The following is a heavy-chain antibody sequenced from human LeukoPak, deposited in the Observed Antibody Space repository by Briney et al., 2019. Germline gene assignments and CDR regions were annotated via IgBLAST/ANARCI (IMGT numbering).Heavy chain of an antibody. CDR2: IYHSGST. D-gene: IGHD3-22*01. Sequence: PSETLSLTCTVSGGSISSSSYYWGWIRQPPGKGLEWIGSIYHSGSTYYNPSLKSRVTISVDTSKNQFSLKLSSVTAADTAVYYCASYGPYYYDSSGYYYSYYFDYWGQGTLVTVSS. CDR3: ASYGPYYYDSSGYYYSYYFDY. J-gene: IGHJ4*02. CDR1: GGSISSSSYY. V-gene: IGHV4-39*01.